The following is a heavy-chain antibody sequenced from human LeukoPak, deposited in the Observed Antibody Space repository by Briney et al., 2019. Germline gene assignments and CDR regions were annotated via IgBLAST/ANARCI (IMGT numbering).Heavy chain of an antibody. Sequence: RTGGSLRLSCEASGFTFSTYVMNWVRQAPRKGLQWVSSISGSGLSTFYADSVKGRFTISRDTSKNTLYLHMNSLRAEDTAVYYCAKSTILRLGTTFYEACGQGTLVTVSS. V-gene: IGHV3-23*01. CDR2: ISGSGLST. J-gene: IGHJ5*02. CDR3: AKSTILRLGTTFYEA. D-gene: IGHD1-14*01. CDR1: GFTFSTYV.